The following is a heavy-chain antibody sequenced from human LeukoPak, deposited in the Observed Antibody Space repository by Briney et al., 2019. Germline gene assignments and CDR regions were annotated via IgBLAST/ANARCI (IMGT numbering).Heavy chain of an antibody. J-gene: IGHJ5*02. V-gene: IGHV4-39*07. D-gene: IGHD6-13*01. CDR1: GGSISSSSYY. CDR2: IYYSGST. Sequence: SETLSLNCTVSGGSISSSSYYWGWIRQPPGKGLEWIGSIYYSGSTYYNPSLKSRVTISADTSKNQFSLKLSSVTAADTAVYYCARVTISSSQEGNWFDPWGQGTLVTVSS. CDR3: ARVTISSSQEGNWFDP.